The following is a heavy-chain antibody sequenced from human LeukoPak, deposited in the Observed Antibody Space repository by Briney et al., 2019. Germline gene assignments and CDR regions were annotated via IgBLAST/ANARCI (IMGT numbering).Heavy chain of an antibody. CDR3: ARLGEWKCLDV. CDR2: VSDSGKT. CDR1: GGSIISSIYY. V-gene: IGHV4-39*07. Sequence: SETLSLTCNVSGGSIISSIYYWGWMRQPPGKGLEWVGSVSDSGKTYYNPSLKSRVTISVDTSKNQFSLKPNSVTAADTAVYYCARLGEWKCLDVWGKGTTVTVSS. J-gene: IGHJ6*04. D-gene: IGHD3-3*01.